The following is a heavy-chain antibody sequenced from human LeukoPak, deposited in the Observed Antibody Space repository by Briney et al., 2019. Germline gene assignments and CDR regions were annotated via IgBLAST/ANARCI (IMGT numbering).Heavy chain of an antibody. D-gene: IGHD6-13*01. J-gene: IGHJ4*02. CDR1: GGSISSGGYS. CDR2: IYYSGST. CDR3: ARGTAAAGIFDY. Sequence: SETLSLTCAVSGGSISSGGYSWSWIRQPPGKGLEWIGYIYYSGSTYYNPSLKSRVTISVDTSKNQFSLKLSSVTAADTAVYYCARGTAAAGIFDYWGQGTLVTVSS. V-gene: IGHV4-30-4*07.